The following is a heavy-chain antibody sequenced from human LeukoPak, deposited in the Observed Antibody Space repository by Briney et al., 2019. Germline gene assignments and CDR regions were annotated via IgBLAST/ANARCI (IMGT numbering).Heavy chain of an antibody. CDR3: ARADCGGDCYYAFDI. D-gene: IGHD2-21*02. CDR2: ISSSGSTI. V-gene: IGHV3-11*01. Sequence: PGGSLRLSCAASGFTFGDYYMSWIRQAPGKGLEWVSYISSSGSTIYYADSVKGRFTISRDNAKNSLYLQMNSLRAEDTAVYYCARADCGGDCYYAFDIWGQGTMVTVSS. CDR1: GFTFGDYY. J-gene: IGHJ3*02.